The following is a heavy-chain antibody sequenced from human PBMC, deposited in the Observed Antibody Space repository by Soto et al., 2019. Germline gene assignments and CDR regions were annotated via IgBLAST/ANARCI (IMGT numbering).Heavy chain of an antibody. CDR3: ARVRGYTATFDY. CDR2: IKQDGSEK. CDR1: GFTFSSYW. Sequence: GGSLRLSCAASGFTFSSYWMSWVRQAPGKGLEWVANIKQDGSEKYFLDSVKGRFTISRDNAESSLYLQMYSLRDEDTAVYYCARVRGYTATFDYWGRGALVTVSS. V-gene: IGHV3-7*04. J-gene: IGHJ4*02. D-gene: IGHD6-13*01.